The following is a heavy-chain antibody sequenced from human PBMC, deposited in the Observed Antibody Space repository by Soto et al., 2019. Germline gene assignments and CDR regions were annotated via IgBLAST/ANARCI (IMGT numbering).Heavy chain of an antibody. V-gene: IGHV4-34*01. CDR2: INHSGST. Sequence: SLTCAVYGGSFSGYYWSWIRQPPGKGLEWIGEINHSGSTNYNPSLKSRVTISVDTSKNQFSLKLSSVTAADTAVYYCARGAVRSIFGVVIIFGMDVWGQGTTVTVSS. CDR1: GGSFSGYY. J-gene: IGHJ6*02. D-gene: IGHD3-3*01. CDR3: ARGAVRSIFGVVIIFGMDV.